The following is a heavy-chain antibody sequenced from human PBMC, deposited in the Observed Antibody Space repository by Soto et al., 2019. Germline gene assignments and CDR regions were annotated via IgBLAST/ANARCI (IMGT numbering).Heavy chain of an antibody. CDR1: GFTLSSYS. CDR2: ISYDGNKK. J-gene: IGHJ4*02. V-gene: IGHV3-30-3*01. D-gene: IGHD6-19*01. Sequence: QVQLVESGGGVVQPGRSLRLSCAASGFTLSSYSMHWVRQAPGKGREWVGVISYDGNKKYYRDSVKGRFSISRDTSNNTVHLQMNSLRPDDTAVYYCARSVAVAGLDYWGQGSLVTVSS. CDR3: ARSVAVAGLDY.